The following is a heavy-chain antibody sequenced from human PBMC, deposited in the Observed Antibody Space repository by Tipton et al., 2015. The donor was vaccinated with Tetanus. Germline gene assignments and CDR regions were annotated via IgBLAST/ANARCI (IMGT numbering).Heavy chain of an antibody. D-gene: IGHD2-8*01. CDR3: ARAHCTDGVCNFDF. CDR1: GYIFNNYW. J-gene: IGHJ4*02. V-gene: IGHV5-51*01. Sequence: QLVQSGGEVKKPGESLKISCKGSGYIFNNYWIGWVRQKPGKGLEWMGILYPGDSDTRYSPSFQGQVTISVDKSINTAYLQWSSLKASDTSMFYCARAHCTDGVCNFDFWGQGALVTVAS. CDR2: LYPGDSDT.